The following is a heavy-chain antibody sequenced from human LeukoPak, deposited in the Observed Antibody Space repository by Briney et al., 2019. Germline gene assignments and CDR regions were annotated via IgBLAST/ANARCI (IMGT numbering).Heavy chain of an antibody. CDR2: IDAGNGDT. Sequence: ASVKVSCKASGYTFSDYAMHWVRQAPGQRFEWMGWIDAGNGDTRYSQKSQGRVTITRDTSASTACIELRSLRSEDTAMYYCARGSTSDWPLDHWGQETLVTISS. CDR1: GYTFSDYA. D-gene: IGHD2-2*01. CDR3: ARGSTSDWPLDH. V-gene: IGHV1-3*01. J-gene: IGHJ4*02.